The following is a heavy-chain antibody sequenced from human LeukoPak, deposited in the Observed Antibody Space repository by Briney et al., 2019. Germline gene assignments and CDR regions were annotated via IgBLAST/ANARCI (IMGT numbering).Heavy chain of an antibody. CDR1: GGSISSSSYY. Sequence: SETPSLTCTVSGGSISSSSYYWGRIRQPPGKGLEWIGSIYYSGSTYYNPSLKSRVTISVDTSKNQFSLKLSSVTAADTAVYYCATNYDILTGYYSGSKIFDPWGQGTLVTVSS. CDR3: ATNYDILTGYYSGSKIFDP. V-gene: IGHV4-39*05. D-gene: IGHD3-9*01. J-gene: IGHJ5*02. CDR2: IYYSGST.